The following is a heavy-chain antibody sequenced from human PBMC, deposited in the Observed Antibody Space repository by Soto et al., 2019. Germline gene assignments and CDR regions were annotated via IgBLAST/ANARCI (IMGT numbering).Heavy chain of an antibody. CDR2: INGDGIST. J-gene: IGHJ4*02. CDR1: GFTFSSYW. D-gene: IGHD2-15*01. V-gene: IGHV3-74*01. Sequence: EVQLVESGGDLVQPGGSPRLSCAASGFTFSSYWMHWVRQDPEKGLVWVSRINGDGISTSYADSVKGRFTISRDNAKDTLYLHMTSLGAEDTAVYYCARISQGTYCRGGNCYSDYWGQGTLVTVSS. CDR3: ARISQGTYCRGGNCYSDY.